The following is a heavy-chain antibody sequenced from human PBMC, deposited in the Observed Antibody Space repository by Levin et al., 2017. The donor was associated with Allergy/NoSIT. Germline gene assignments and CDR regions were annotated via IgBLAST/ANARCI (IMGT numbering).Heavy chain of an antibody. CDR3: ASTTLIPGKGYFDY. V-gene: IGHV3-23*01. D-gene: IGHD2-15*01. CDR1: GFTFSSYA. CDR2: ISGSGGST. Sequence: GESLKISCAASGFTFSSYAMSWVRQAPGKGLEWVSAISGSGGSTYYADSVKGRFTISRDNSKNTLYLQMNSLRAEDTAVYYCASTTLIPGKGYFDYWGQGTLVTVSS. J-gene: IGHJ4*02.